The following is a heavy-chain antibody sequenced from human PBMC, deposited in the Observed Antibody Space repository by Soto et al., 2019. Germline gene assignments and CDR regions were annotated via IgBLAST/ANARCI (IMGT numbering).Heavy chain of an antibody. V-gene: IGHV1-8*01. D-gene: IGHD3-9*01. Sequence: ASVKVSCKASGYTFTSYDINWVRQATGQGLEWMGWMNPNSGNTGYAQKFQGRVTMTRNTSISTAYMELSSLRSEDTAVYYCARGPYYDILTGYPITNYYYYYMDVWGKGTTVTVSS. CDR2: MNPNSGNT. CDR1: GYTFTSYD. CDR3: ARGPYYDILTGYPITNYYYYYMDV. J-gene: IGHJ6*03.